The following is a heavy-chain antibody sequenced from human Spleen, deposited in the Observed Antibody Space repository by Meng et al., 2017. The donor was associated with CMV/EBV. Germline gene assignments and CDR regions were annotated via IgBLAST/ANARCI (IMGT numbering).Heavy chain of an antibody. CDR3: ARHSGYCSTTSCYMSWLDP. D-gene: IGHD2-2*02. CDR2: IYFTGST. J-gene: IGHJ5*02. V-gene: IGHV4-39*01. Sequence: SETLSLTCTVSGDSVTNPRYYWGWIRQPPGKGLEWIGSIYFTGSTYYNPSLKSRVTISADTSKNHFSLKLSSMTAADTAVYYCARHSGYCSTTSCYMSWLDPWGQGTLVTVSS. CDR1: GDSVTNPRYY.